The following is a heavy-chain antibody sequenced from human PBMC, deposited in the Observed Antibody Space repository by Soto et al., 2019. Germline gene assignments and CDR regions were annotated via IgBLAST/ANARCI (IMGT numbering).Heavy chain of an antibody. V-gene: IGHV3-23*01. D-gene: IGHD4-4*01. CDR3: AKEHYNRYYYYGMDV. J-gene: IGHJ6*02. Sequence: EVQLLESGGGLVQPGGSLRLSCAASGFTFSRYAMSWVRQAPGKGLEWVSVISGSGDSTYYADSVKGRFTISRDNSKNRLDLQMNSLRAEDTAVYYCAKEHYNRYYYYGMDVWGQGTAVTVSS. CDR2: ISGSGDST. CDR1: GFTFSRYA.